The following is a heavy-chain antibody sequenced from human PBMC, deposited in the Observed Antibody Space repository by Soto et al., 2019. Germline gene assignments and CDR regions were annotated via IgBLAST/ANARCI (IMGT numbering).Heavy chain of an antibody. J-gene: IGHJ6*02. Sequence: SETLSLTCAVSGYSISSGNYWAWIRQPPGRGLEWIGSLYHIGSTHYNTSLKSRVTISVDTSKNHFSLKLSSVTAADTAVYYCARCISRDYVWAYYYYGMDVWGQGTTVTVSS. CDR1: GYSISSGNY. CDR3: ARCISRDYVWAYYYYGMDV. V-gene: IGHV4-38-2*01. CDR2: LYHIGST. D-gene: IGHD3-16*01.